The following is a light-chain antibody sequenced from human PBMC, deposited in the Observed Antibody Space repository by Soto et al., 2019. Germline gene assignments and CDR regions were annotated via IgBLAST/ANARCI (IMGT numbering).Light chain of an antibody. CDR1: SSNIGSNH. CDR3: SARDDSLSGVV. Sequence: QSVLTQPPSTSGTPGQRVTISCSGSSSNIGSNHVYWYQQFPGMAPKLLMYRSDQRPTAVPERFSGSKSGTSASLAISGLWSDDEADYYCSARDDSLSGVVFGGGTKVTVL. CDR2: RSD. V-gene: IGLV1-47*03. J-gene: IGLJ2*01.